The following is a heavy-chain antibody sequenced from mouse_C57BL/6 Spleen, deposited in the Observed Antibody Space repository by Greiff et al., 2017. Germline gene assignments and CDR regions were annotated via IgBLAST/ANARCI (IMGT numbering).Heavy chain of an antibody. D-gene: IGHD2-3*01. CDR3: VGDSPDGYYEGGFAY. CDR2: IRSKSSNYAT. V-gene: IGHV10-3*01. J-gene: IGHJ3*01. Sequence: DVHLVESGGGLVQPKGSLKLSCAASGFTFNTYAMHWVRQAPGKGLEWVARIRSKSSNYATYYADSVKDRFTISRDDSQSMLYLQMNNLITEDTAMYYCVGDSPDGYYEGGFAYWGQGTLVTVSA. CDR1: GFTFNTYA.